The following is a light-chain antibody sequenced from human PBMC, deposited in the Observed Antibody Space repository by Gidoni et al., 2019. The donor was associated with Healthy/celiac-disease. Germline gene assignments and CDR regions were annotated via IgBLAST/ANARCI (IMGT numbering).Light chain of an antibody. CDR3: QQYNNWPPMYT. Sequence: SCRASQSVSSNLAWYQQKPGQAPRLLTYGASTRATGIPARFSGSGSGTEFTLTISSLQSEDFAVYYCQQYNNWPPMYTFXQXTKLXIK. CDR2: GAS. CDR1: QSVSSN. V-gene: IGKV3-15*01. J-gene: IGKJ2*01.